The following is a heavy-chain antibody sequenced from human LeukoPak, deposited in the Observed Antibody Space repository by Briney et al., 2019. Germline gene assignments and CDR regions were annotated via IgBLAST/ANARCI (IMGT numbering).Heavy chain of an antibody. V-gene: IGHV3-23*01. D-gene: IGHD1-14*01. Sequence: GGSLRLSCAASGFTFSNSVLSWVRQAPGMGLEWVSTISSDSSGTYYADSEKGRFTISRDNSKNTLYLQMSSLKVDDTADYFCTKGGRSTGPFAPWGQGTLVTVSS. CDR1: GFTFSNSV. CDR3: TKGGRSTGPFAP. CDR2: ISSDSSGT. J-gene: IGHJ5*02.